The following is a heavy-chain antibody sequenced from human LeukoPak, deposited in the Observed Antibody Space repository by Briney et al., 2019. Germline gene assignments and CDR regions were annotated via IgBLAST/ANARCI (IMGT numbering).Heavy chain of an antibody. CDR2: IYYSGST. CDR3: ARHFSLKDYDFWSGYLGGDYFDY. J-gene: IGHJ4*02. D-gene: IGHD3-3*01. Sequence: SETLSLTCTVSGGSISSSSYYWGWIRQPPGKGLEWIGSIYYSGSTYYNPSLKSRVTISVDTSKNQFSLKLSSVTAADTAVYYCARHFSLKDYDFWSGYLGGDYFDYWGQGTLVTVSS. V-gene: IGHV4-39*01. CDR1: GGSISSSSYY.